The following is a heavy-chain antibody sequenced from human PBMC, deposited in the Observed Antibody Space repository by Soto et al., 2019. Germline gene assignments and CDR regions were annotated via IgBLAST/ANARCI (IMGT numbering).Heavy chain of an antibody. V-gene: IGHV4-59*01. D-gene: IGHD3-22*01. Sequence: ESLSLTCTVPGGSISSYYWSWIRQPPGKGLEWIGYIYYSGSTNYNPSLKSRVTISVDTSKNQFYLKLSSVTAADTDVYYCARDFLITKHDAFDIWGQGTMVTVSS. CDR2: IYYSGST. CDR1: GGSISSYY. J-gene: IGHJ3*02. CDR3: ARDFLITKHDAFDI.